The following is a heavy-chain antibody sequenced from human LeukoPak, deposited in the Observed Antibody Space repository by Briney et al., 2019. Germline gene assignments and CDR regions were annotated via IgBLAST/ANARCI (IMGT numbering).Heavy chain of an antibody. Sequence: SVKVSCKASGGTFSSYAISWVRQAPGQGLEWMGGIIPIFGTANYAQKFQGRVTITADKSTSTAYMELRSLRSDDTAVYYCARDAREVLFWFGEFFPWGQGTLVTVSS. V-gene: IGHV1-69*06. D-gene: IGHD3-10*01. J-gene: IGHJ5*02. CDR2: IIPIFGTA. CDR1: GGTFSSYA. CDR3: ARDAREVLFWFGEFFP.